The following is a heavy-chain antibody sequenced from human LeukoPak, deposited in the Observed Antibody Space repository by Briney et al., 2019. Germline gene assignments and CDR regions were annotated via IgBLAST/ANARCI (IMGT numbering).Heavy chain of an antibody. CDR1: GGSVSSGCSY. CDR3: ATAAQNWNNAPYFDF. Sequence: SQTLSLTCTVSGGSVSSGCSYWSWIRQHPGEGLEWIGYIYYSGTTYYNPSLKSRLTISLDTSKNQFSLKLTSVTAADTAVYYCATAAQNWNNAPYFDFWGQETLVTVSS. J-gene: IGHJ4*02. CDR2: IYYSGTT. D-gene: IGHD1/OR15-1a*01. V-gene: IGHV4-31*03.